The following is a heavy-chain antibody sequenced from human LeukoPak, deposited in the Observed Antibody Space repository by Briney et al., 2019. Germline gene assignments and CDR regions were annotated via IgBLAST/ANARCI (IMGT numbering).Heavy chain of an antibody. J-gene: IGHJ4*02. CDR1: GFTFSSYW. Sequence: PGGSLRLSCVASGFTFSSYWMSWVRQTPGKGLEWVANIKQDGTEKNYVDSVKGRFTISRDNAKNTLYLQMNSLRAEDTAVYYCAREGIAAVSFDYWGQGTLVTVSS. D-gene: IGHD6-13*01. CDR2: IKQDGTEK. V-gene: IGHV3-7*01. CDR3: AREGIAAVSFDY.